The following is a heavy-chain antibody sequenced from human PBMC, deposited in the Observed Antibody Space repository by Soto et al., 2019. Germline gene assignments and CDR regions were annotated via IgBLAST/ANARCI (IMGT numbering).Heavy chain of an antibody. Sequence: SETLSLTCTVSGGSVSSGSYYWSWIRQPPGKGLEWIGYIYYSGSTNYNPSLKSRVTISVDTSKNQFSLKLSSVTAADTAVYYCARKVDCWSGYDYWGQGTLVTVSS. J-gene: IGHJ4*02. V-gene: IGHV4-61*01. D-gene: IGHD3-3*01. CDR2: IYYSGST. CDR3: ARKVDCWSGYDY. CDR1: GGSVSSGSYY.